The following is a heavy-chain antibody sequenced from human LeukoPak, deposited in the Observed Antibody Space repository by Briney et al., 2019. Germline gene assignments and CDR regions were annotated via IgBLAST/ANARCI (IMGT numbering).Heavy chain of an antibody. V-gene: IGHV4-59*01. J-gene: IGHJ4*02. Sequence: SETLSLTCTVSGASISSYYWSWIRQPPGKGLEWIGYIYYSGSTNYKPSLKSRVTISVDTSKNQFSLNLSSVTAADTAVYYCARAYSSSLLDYWGQGTLVTVSS. CDR2: IYYSGST. D-gene: IGHD6-13*01. CDR3: ARAYSSSLLDY. CDR1: GASISSYY.